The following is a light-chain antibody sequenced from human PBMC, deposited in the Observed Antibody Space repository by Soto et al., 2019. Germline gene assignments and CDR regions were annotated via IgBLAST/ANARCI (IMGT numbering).Light chain of an antibody. V-gene: IGKV1-39*01. CDR1: QSISSY. CDR2: AAS. Sequence: DLQMTQSPSSLSASVGDSVTITCRASQSISSYLNWYQQNPGKVPKLLIYAASSLQSGVPSRFSGSGSATDFTLTISSLQPEDFATYYCQQSYSAPHTFGQGTKLEIK. CDR3: QQSYSAPHT. J-gene: IGKJ2*01.